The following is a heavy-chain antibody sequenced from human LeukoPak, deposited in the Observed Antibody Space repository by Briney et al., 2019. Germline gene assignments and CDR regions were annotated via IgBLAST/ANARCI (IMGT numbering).Heavy chain of an antibody. Sequence: PGGSLRLSCAASGFTFSSYAMHWVRQAPGKGLEWVAVISYDGSNKYYADSVKGRFTISRDNSKNTLYLQMNSLRAEDTAIYYCARDVTARNYFDSWGQGTLVTVSS. CDR3: ARDVTARNYFDS. D-gene: IGHD2-21*02. CDR1: GFTFSSYA. CDR2: ISYDGSNK. V-gene: IGHV3-30-3*01. J-gene: IGHJ4*02.